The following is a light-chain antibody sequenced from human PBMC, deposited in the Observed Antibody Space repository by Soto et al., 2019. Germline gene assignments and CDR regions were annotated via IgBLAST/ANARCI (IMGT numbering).Light chain of an antibody. CDR2: DAS. Sequence: IVLTQSPGILSLSPGERATLSCRASQSVSSSYLAWYQQKPGQAPRLLIYDASNRATGIPARFSGSGSGTDFTLAISSLEPEDFAVFYCQQYGSSITFGQGTRLEIK. CDR3: QQYGSSIT. J-gene: IGKJ5*01. V-gene: IGKV3-20*01. CDR1: QSVSSSY.